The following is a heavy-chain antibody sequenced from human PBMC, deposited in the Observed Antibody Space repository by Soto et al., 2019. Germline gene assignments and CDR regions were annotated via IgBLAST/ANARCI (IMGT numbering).Heavy chain of an antibody. Sequence: GGSLRLSCAASGFTFSSYAMSWVRQAPGKGLEWVSAISGSGGSTYYADSVKGRFTISRDNSKNTLYLQMNSLRAEDTAVYYCAKDRNGGYGDYYWYFDLWGRGTLVTVSS. CDR2: ISGSGGST. CDR3: AKDRNGGYGDYYWYFDL. V-gene: IGHV3-23*01. D-gene: IGHD4-17*01. J-gene: IGHJ2*01. CDR1: GFTFSSYA.